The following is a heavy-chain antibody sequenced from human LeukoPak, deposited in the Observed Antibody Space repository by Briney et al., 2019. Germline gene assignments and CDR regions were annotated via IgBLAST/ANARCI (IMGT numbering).Heavy chain of an antibody. J-gene: IGHJ4*02. CDR2: ISGSGGST. Sequence: GGSLRLSCAASGFTFSSYAMSWVRQAPGKGLEWVSAISGSGGSTYYADSVKGRFTISRDNSKNTLYLQMNSLRADDTAVYYCAKSVSYSPNYFDYWGQGTLVTVSS. CDR1: GFTFSSYA. V-gene: IGHV3-23*01. CDR3: AKSVSYSPNYFDY. D-gene: IGHD1-26*01.